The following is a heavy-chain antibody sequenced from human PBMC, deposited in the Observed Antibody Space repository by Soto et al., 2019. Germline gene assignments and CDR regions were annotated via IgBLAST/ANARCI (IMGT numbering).Heavy chain of an antibody. CDR2: ISYDGSNK. J-gene: IGHJ4*02. CDR3: AKEADLYSSGLIDY. V-gene: IGHV3-30*18. Sequence: QVQLVESGGGVVQPGRSLRLSCAASGFTFSSYGMHWVRQAPGKGLEWVAVISYDGSNKYYADSVKGRFTISRDNSTNTLYLQMNCLRAEDTAVYYCAKEADLYSSGLIDYWGQGTLVTVSS. D-gene: IGHD6-19*01. CDR1: GFTFSSYG.